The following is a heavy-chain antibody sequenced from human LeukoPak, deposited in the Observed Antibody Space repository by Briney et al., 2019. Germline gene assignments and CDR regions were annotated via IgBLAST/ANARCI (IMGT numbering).Heavy chain of an antibody. V-gene: IGHV3-74*01. Sequence: GGSLRLSCAAPGFAFSNFWMHWVRQAPGKGLVWVSRVNSDGITTTYADSVRGRFTISRDNAKNTLYLQMNSLRVDDTAVYYCVRDPCSGGSCRVMDVWGLGTTVTVSS. J-gene: IGHJ6*02. CDR1: GFAFSNFW. D-gene: IGHD2-15*01. CDR2: VNSDGITT. CDR3: VRDPCSGGSCRVMDV.